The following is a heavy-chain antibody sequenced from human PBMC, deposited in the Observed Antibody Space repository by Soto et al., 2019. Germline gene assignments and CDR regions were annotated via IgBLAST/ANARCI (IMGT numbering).Heavy chain of an antibody. D-gene: IGHD6-6*01. J-gene: IGHJ5*02. CDR2: INHSGST. CDR3: ARDPESIAARVYNWFDP. Sequence: SAPLSLPCAVYGWSFSGYYWSWIRQPPGKGLEWIGEINHSGSTNYNPSLKSRITINPDTSKNQFSLQLNSVTPEDTAVYYCARDPESIAARVYNWFDPWGQGTLVTVSS. CDR1: GWSFSGYY. V-gene: IGHV4-34*01.